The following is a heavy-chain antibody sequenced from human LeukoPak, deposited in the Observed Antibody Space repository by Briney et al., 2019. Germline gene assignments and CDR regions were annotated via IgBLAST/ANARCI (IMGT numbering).Heavy chain of an antibody. CDR1: GFILSSYS. D-gene: IGHD6-6*01. J-gene: IGHJ4*02. Sequence: GGSLRLSCSASGFILSSYSMHSVPQAPGKGLEWGSYISSSSNSIQYAESVKGRFTISRDNAKDSLFLQMNSLRAEDTAVYYCARDQAGARRDYWGQGTLVTVSS. CDR3: ARDQAGARRDY. V-gene: IGHV3-48*01. CDR2: ISSSSNSI.